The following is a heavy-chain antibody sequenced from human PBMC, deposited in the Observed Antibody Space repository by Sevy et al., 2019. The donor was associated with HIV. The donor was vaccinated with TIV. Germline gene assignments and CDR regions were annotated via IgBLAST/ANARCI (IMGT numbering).Heavy chain of an antibody. J-gene: IGHJ4*02. CDR2: IWNDGSNK. Sequence: GGSLRLSCAASGFTFSDYGMQWVRQAPGKGLEWVAVIWNDGSNKYYADSVKGRFTTSRDNSSNTLYLQMNSLRAENTAVYYCARDARGEGIRPGDRDYWGQGTLVTVSS. V-gene: IGHV3-33*01. D-gene: IGHD3-16*01. CDR3: ARDARGEGIRPGDRDY. CDR1: GFTFSDYG.